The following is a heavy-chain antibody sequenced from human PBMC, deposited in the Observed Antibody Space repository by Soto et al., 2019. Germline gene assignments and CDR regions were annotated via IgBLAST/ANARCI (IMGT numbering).Heavy chain of an antibody. CDR2: ISGTGSNT. V-gene: IGHV3-23*01. J-gene: IGHJ4*02. D-gene: IGHD5-18*01. CDR3: ARAPHTAMDY. Sequence: PGGSLRLSCAASGFLFSSYAMSWVRQAPGKGLQWVSAISGTGSNTYYADSVRGRFTISRDNSKNTLYLQMNSLRAEDTAVYYCARAPHTAMDYWGQGTLVTVSS. CDR1: GFLFSSYA.